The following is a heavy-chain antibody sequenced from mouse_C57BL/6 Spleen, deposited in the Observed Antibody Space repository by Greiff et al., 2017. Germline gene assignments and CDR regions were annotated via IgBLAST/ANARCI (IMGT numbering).Heavy chain of an antibody. V-gene: IGHV7-3*01. CDR3: ARTYYSNYENYAMDY. CDR2: IRNKANGYTT. J-gene: IGHJ4*01. Sequence: DVKLVESGGGLVQPGGSLSLSCAASGFTFTDYYMSWVRQPPGKALEWLGFIRNKANGYTTEYSASVKGRFTISRDNSQSILYLQMNALRAEDSATYYCARTYYSNYENYAMDYWGQGTSVTVSS. D-gene: IGHD2-5*01. CDR1: GFTFTDYY.